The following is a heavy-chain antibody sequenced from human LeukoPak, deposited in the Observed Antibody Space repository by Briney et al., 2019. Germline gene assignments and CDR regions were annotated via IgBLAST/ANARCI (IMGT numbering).Heavy chain of an antibody. CDR3: ARDYYGSGSHDY. V-gene: IGHV3-7*01. D-gene: IGHD3-10*01. CDR1: GFTSSTYW. CDR2: IKQDGSEK. Sequence: GGSLRLSCAASGFTSSTYWMSWVRQAPGKGLEWVGNIKQDGSEKYYVDSVKGRFIISRDNAKNSLYLQMISLRAEDTAIYYCARDYYGSGSHDYWGQGTLVTVSS. J-gene: IGHJ4*02.